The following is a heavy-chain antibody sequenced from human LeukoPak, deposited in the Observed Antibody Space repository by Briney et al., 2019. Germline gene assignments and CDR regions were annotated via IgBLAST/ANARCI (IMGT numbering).Heavy chain of an antibody. CDR3: AREHQADIVVVPAATNFDY. Sequence: ASVKVSCKASGYTFTGYYMHWVRQAPGQGLEWMGWINPNSGGTNYAQKFQGRVTMTRDTSISTAYMELSRLRSDDTAVYYCAREHQADIVVVPAATNFDYWGQGTLVTVSS. V-gene: IGHV1-2*02. CDR2: INPNSGGT. J-gene: IGHJ4*02. D-gene: IGHD2-2*01. CDR1: GYTFTGYY.